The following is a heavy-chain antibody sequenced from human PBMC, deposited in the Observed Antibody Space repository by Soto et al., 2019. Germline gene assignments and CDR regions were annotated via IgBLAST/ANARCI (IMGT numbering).Heavy chain of an antibody. J-gene: IGHJ6*02. CDR2: IKQDGGQT. V-gene: IGHV3-7*01. Sequence: GGSLRLSCAASGFTFDIYWMTWVRQAPGKGLEWVAHIKQDGGQTYYVDSVKGRFTISRDNAKTSLYLQMNSLRAEDTSVYFCARGGNGYENWPPYYYYGMDVWGQGTTVTVSS. CDR1: GFTFDIYW. D-gene: IGHD5-12*01. CDR3: ARGGNGYENWPPYYYYGMDV.